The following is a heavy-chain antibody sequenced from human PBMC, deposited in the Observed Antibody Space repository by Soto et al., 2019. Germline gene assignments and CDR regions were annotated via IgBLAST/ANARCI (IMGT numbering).Heavy chain of an antibody. CDR1: GGSISSGDYY. J-gene: IGHJ5*02. CDR2: IYYSGST. Sequence: SETLSLSCTVSGGSISSGDYYWSWIRQPPGKGLEWIGYIYYSGSTYYNPSLKSRVTISVDTSKNQFSLKLSSVTAADTAVYYCASKRITMVRGVITNWFDPWGQGTLVTVSS. V-gene: IGHV4-30-4*01. CDR3: ASKRITMVRGVITNWFDP. D-gene: IGHD3-10*01.